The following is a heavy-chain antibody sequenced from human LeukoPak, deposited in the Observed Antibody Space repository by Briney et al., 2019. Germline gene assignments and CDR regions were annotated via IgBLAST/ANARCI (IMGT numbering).Heavy chain of an antibody. CDR2: IRYDGSNK. V-gene: IGHV3-30*02. D-gene: IGHD3-10*01. J-gene: IGHJ5*02. CDR1: GFTFSSYG. Sequence: PGGSLRLSCAASGFTFSSYGMHWVRQAPGKGLEWVAFIRYDGSNKYYADSVKGRFTISRDNSKNTLYLQMNSLRAEDTAVYYCARGFAVTMVRGVRANLPFDPWGQGTLVTVSS. CDR3: ARGFAVTMVRGVRANLPFDP.